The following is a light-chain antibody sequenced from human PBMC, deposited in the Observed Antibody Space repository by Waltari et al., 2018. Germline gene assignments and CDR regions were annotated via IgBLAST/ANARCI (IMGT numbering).Light chain of an antibody. CDR2: QVS. CDR3: MQGTLWPYT. Sequence: DIVMTQSPLSLPVTLGQPASISCRSSQSLVYSDGNTYLSWFQQRPGQSPRRLIYQVSNRDSGVPDRFSGSGSGTDFTLKISRVEAEDVGGYSCMQGTLWPYTFGQGTKLEI. J-gene: IGKJ2*01. CDR1: QSLVYSDGNTY. V-gene: IGKV2-30*01.